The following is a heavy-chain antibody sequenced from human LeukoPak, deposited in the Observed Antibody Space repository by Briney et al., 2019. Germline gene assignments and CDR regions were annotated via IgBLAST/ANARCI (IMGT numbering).Heavy chain of an antibody. Sequence: SETLSLTCAVSGGSFSSGGFSWSWIRQPPGKGLEWIGYMFHNGSTHNSPSLQRRVTISVDRFKNQFSLRLRSVTAADTAVYYCGRETLGYCSGTTCSLGMDVWGQGTTVTVSS. D-gene: IGHD2-2*01. CDR1: GGSFSSGGFS. V-gene: IGHV4-30-2*01. CDR2: MFHNGST. J-gene: IGHJ6*02. CDR3: GRETLGYCSGTTCSLGMDV.